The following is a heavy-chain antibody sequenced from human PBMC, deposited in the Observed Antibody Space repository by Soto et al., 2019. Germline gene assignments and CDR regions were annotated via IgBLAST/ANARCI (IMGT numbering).Heavy chain of an antibody. J-gene: IGHJ2*01. CDR1: GLTFSSYS. CDR3: AREKNWYFDL. CDR2: ISSSSSRI. V-gene: IGHV3-48*01. Sequence: GGSLRLSCAASGLTFSSYSMNWVRQAPGKGLEWVSYISSSSSRIYYADSVKGRFTISRDNAKNSLYLQMNSLRAEDTAVYYCAREKNWYFDLWGRGTLVTVSS.